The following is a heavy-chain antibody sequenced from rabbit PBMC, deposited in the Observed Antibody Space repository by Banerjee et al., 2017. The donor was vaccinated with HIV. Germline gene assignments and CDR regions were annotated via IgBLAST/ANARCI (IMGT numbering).Heavy chain of an antibody. J-gene: IGHJ4*01. CDR3: ARDLGYDYGTGGYAYASFDL. CDR1: GFSFSSTYY. Sequence: QSLEESGGDLVKPGASLTLTCTASGFSFSSTYYMNWVRQAPGKGLEWIGCIVAGSSGTTYYASWAKGRFTVSKTSSTTVTLQMTSLTAADTATYFCARDLGYDYGTGGYAYASFDLWGPGTLVTVS. D-gene: IGHD6-1*01. CDR2: IVAGSSGTT. V-gene: IGHV1S40*01.